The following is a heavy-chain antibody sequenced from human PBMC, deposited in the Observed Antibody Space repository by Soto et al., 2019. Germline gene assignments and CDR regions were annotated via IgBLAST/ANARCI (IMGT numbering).Heavy chain of an antibody. J-gene: IGHJ4*02. CDR3: ARGITLPTPLDY. CDR1: GYTFTSYA. Sequence: VASVKVSCKASGYTFTSYAMHWVRQAPGQRLEWTGWINAGNGNTKYSQKFQGRVTITRDTSASTAYMELSSLRSEDTAVYYCARGITLPTPLDYWGQGTLVTVSS. CDR2: INAGNGNT. V-gene: IGHV1-3*01. D-gene: IGHD1-20*01.